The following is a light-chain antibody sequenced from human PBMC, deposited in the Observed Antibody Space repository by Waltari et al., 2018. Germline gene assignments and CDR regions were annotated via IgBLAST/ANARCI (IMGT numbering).Light chain of an antibody. Sequence: IVLTQSPATLSLSPGESATLSCRASQSVRSNLAWYQQKPGQAPRLLTYDASNRATGIPPRFSGSGSEPDFTLTISRLEPEDFAVYYCQQYGSSPLLTFGPGTKVEVK. CDR1: QSVRSN. J-gene: IGKJ3*01. V-gene: IGKV3-20*01. CDR2: DAS. CDR3: QQYGSSPLLT.